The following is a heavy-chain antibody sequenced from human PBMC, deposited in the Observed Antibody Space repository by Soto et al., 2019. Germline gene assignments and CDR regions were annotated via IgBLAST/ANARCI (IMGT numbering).Heavy chain of an antibody. D-gene: IGHD2-15*01. V-gene: IGHV3-30-3*01. CDR3: ARGPGGPDGPGDY. CDR2: ISYDGSNK. CDR1: GFPFSSYS. J-gene: IGHJ4*02. Sequence: GGSLRLSCAASGFPFSSYSMHWVRQAPGKGLEWVAVISYDGSNKYYADSVKGRFTISRDNSKNTLYLQMNSLRSEDTAVYYCARGPGGPDGPGDYWGQGTLVTVSS.